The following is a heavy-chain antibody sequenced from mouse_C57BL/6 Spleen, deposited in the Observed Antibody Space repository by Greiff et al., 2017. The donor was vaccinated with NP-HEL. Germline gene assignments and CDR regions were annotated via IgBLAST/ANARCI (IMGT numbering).Heavy chain of an antibody. CDR1: GFTFSDYG. J-gene: IGHJ2*01. D-gene: IGHD1-1*01. CDR3: ARHYYGSSDY. CDR2: ISSDSSTI. Sequence: EVKLVESGGGLVKPGGSLKLSCAASGFTFSDYGMHWVRQAPEKGLEWVAYISSDSSTIYYADTVKGRFTISSDNAKNTLFLQMTSLRAEDTAMYYCARHYYGSSDYWGQGTTLTGSS. V-gene: IGHV5-17*01.